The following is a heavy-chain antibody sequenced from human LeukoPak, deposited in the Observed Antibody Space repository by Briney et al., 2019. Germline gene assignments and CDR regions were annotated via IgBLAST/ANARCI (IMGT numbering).Heavy chain of an antibody. CDR2: INPNSGGT. V-gene: IGHV1-2*02. Sequence: ASVKVSCKASGYTFTSYYMHWVRQAPGQGLEWMGWINPNSGGTNYAQKFQGRVTMTRDTSISTAYMELSRLRSDDTAVYYCAREGNGTRLFDYWGQGTLVTVSS. CDR3: AREGNGTRLFDY. D-gene: IGHD1-1*01. CDR1: GYTFTSYY. J-gene: IGHJ4*02.